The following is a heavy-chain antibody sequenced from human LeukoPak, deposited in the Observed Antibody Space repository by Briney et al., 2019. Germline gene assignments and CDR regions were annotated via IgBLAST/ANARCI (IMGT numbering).Heavy chain of an antibody. V-gene: IGHV1-8*03. CDR2: MNPNSGNT. J-gene: IGHJ4*02. D-gene: IGHD6-19*01. CDR1: GYTFTSYD. Sequence: ASVKVSCKASGYTFTSYDINWVRQATGQGLEWMGWMNPNSGNTGYAQKFQGRVTITRNTSISTAYMELSSLRSEDTAVYYCTTEVRRPFVQQWLVRYFDYWGQGTLVTVSS. CDR3: TTEVRRPFVQQWLVRYFDY.